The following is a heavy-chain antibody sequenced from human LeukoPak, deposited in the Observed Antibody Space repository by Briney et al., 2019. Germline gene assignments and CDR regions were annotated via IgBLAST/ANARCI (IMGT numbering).Heavy chain of an antibody. D-gene: IGHD3-10*01. CDR3: ARESEGMVRGEKFDP. Sequence: SETLFLTCAVYGGSFSGYYWSWIRQPPGKGLEWIGSISPSGSATYNPSLKSRVTMSVDSSKNQFSLKLTSVTAADTAVYYCARESEGMVRGEKFDPWGQGTLVTVSS. CDR2: ISPSGSA. CDR1: GGSFSGYY. J-gene: IGHJ5*02. V-gene: IGHV4-4*08.